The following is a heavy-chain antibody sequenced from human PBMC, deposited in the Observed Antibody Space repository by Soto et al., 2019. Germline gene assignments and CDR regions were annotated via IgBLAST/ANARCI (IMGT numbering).Heavy chain of an antibody. CDR3: ARGNNWNYPNNWFDP. V-gene: IGHV4-34*01. CDR2: INHSGST. J-gene: IGHJ5*02. Sequence: SETLSLTCAVYGGSFSGYYWSWIRQPPGKGLEWIGEINHSGSTNYNPSLKSRVTISVDTSKNQFSLKLSSVTAADTAVYYCARGNNWNYPNNWFDPWGQGTLVTVSS. CDR1: GGSFSGYY. D-gene: IGHD1-7*01.